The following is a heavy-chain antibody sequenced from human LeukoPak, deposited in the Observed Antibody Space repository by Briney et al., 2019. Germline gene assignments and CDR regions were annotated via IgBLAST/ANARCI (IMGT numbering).Heavy chain of an antibody. CDR3: AKEKAIATINYGLDA. V-gene: IGHV3-30*18. D-gene: IGHD1-1*01. CDR1: GFIFDTYG. Sequence: GRSLRLSCAASGFIFDTYGMLWVRQAPGKGLEWVAVIAYDGSNKVYAGSVKGRFTISRDNSKNTLYLQMNSLRGEDTAVYYCAKEKAIATINYGLDAWGQGTTVTVSS. CDR2: IAYDGSNK. J-gene: IGHJ6*02.